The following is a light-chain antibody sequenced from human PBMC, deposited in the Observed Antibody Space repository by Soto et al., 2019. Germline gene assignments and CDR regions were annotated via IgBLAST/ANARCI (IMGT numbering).Light chain of an antibody. CDR1: QSISSY. CDR3: QQSYSTLT. CDR2: AAS. V-gene: IGKV1-39*01. Sequence: DIQMTQSPSSLSASVGDRVTITCRASQSISSYLNWYQQKPGKAPKLLIYAASSLQSGVPSRFSDSGSGTDFTPTISSLQPEDFAIYYCQQSYSTLTFGPGTKVDIK. J-gene: IGKJ3*01.